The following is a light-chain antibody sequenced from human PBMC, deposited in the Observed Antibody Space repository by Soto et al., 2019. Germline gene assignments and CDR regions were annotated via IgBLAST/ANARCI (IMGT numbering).Light chain of an antibody. V-gene: IGLV2-14*01. CDR2: GVS. Sequence: QSVLTQPASVSGSPGQSITISCTGTSSDVGGYNYVSWYQQHPGKAPKLLIYGVSNRPSGVSYRFSGSKSGNTASLTISGPQAEDEADYYCCSYTSSGTYVFGTGTKLTVL. CDR1: SSDVGGYNY. CDR3: CSYTSSGTYV. J-gene: IGLJ1*01.